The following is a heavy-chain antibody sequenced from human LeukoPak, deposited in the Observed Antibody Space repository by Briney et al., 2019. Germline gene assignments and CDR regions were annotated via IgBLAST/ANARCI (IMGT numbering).Heavy chain of an antibody. Sequence: GASVKVSCKASGYTFTSYGISWVRQAPGQGLEWMGWISAYNGNTNYAQKLQGRVTMTTDTSTSTAYIELRSLRSDDTAVYYCARGADYGDYGGDFDYWGQGTLVTVSS. D-gene: IGHD4-17*01. CDR1: GYTFTSYG. CDR3: ARGADYGDYGGDFDY. J-gene: IGHJ4*02. CDR2: ISAYNGNT. V-gene: IGHV1-18*01.